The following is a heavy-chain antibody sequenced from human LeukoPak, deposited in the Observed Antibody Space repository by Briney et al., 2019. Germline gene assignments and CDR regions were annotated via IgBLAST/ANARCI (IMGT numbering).Heavy chain of an antibody. D-gene: IGHD5-12*01. CDR1: GGSISSYY. Sequence: SETLSLTCTVSGGSISSYYWSWIRQPPGKGLEWIGYIYYSGSTNYNPSLKSRVTISVDTSKNQFSLKLSSVTAADTAVYYCAIEHDGATYSNLWGQGTLVAVSS. CDR3: AIEHDGATYSNL. CDR2: IYYSGST. J-gene: IGHJ5*02. V-gene: IGHV4-59*01.